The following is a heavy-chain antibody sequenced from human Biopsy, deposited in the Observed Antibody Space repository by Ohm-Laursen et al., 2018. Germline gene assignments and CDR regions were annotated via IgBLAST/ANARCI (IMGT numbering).Heavy chain of an antibody. V-gene: IGHV1-69*06. J-gene: IGHJ1*01. CDR3: ATKLTGYFHR. CDR1: EGTFSNYG. CDR2: NIPILGTG. D-gene: IGHD3-9*01. Sequence: SSVKVSCKAPEGTFSNYGVNWVRQAPGQGLEWLGGNIPILGTGNYAHQFQDRVTVVADTSTSTATMELRSLRSGDTAVYYCATKLTGYFHRWGQGTLVIVSS.